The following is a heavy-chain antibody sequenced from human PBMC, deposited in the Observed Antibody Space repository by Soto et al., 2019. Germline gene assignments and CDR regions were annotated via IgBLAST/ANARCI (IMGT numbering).Heavy chain of an antibody. CDR3: ATFDFWSGWYYFDY. V-gene: IGHV4-59*01. D-gene: IGHD3-3*01. CDR1: GGSISSYY. CDR2: IYYSGST. Sequence: ASETLSLTCTVSGGSISSYYWSWIRQPPGKGLEWIGYIYYSGSTNYNPSLKSRVTISVDTSKNQFSLKLSSVTAADTAVYYCATFDFWSGWYYFDYWGQGTLVTVSS. J-gene: IGHJ4*02.